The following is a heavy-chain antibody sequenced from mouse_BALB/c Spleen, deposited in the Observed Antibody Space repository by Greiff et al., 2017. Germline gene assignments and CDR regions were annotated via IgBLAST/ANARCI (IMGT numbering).Heavy chain of an antibody. Sequence: DVKLQESGPGLVKPSQSLSLTCTVTGYSITSDYAWNWIRQFPGNKLEWMGYISYSGSTGYNPSLKSRISITRDTSKNQFFLQLNSVTTEDTATYYCAGNFNYYGYGGHYYAMDYWGQGTSVTVSS. V-gene: IGHV3-2*02. CDR2: ISYSGST. D-gene: IGHD1-2*01. CDR1: GYSITSDYA. J-gene: IGHJ4*01. CDR3: AGNFNYYGYGGHYYAMDY.